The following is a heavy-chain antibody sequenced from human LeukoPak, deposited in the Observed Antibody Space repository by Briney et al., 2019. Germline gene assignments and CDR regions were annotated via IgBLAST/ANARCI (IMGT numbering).Heavy chain of an antibody. Sequence: GGSLRLSCAASGFTVSSNYMSWVRQAPGKGLEWVSVIYSGGSTYYADSVKGRFTISRDNSKNTLYLQMNSLRAEDTAVCYCARDIAAPSRGGYYYYYMDVWGKGTTVTVSS. D-gene: IGHD6-6*01. J-gene: IGHJ6*03. CDR1: GFTVSSNY. V-gene: IGHV3-53*01. CDR3: ARDIAAPSRGGYYYYYMDV. CDR2: IYSGGST.